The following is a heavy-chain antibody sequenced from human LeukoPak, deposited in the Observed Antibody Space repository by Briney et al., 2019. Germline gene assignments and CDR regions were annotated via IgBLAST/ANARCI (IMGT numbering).Heavy chain of an antibody. CDR2: VSGRGGIT. Sequence: QAGGSLRLSCAASGFTFNSYAITWVRQAPGKGLEWVSHVSGRGGITYYADSVKGRFTISRDNSKNTLYLQMNSLRAEDTAVYYCVTTTAGNSSGRNPGWPVDYWGQGTLVTVSS. CDR1: GFTFNSYA. J-gene: IGHJ4*02. CDR3: VTTTAGNSSGRNPGWPVDY. V-gene: IGHV3-23*01. D-gene: IGHD6-19*01.